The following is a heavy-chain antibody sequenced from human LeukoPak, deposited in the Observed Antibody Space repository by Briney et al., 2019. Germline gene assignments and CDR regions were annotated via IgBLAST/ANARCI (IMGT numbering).Heavy chain of an antibody. Sequence: PGGSLRLSCAASEFTFSNYWMHWVRQAPGKGLVWVSRINSGGSSTNYAESVKGRFTISRDNAKNTLYLQMNRLRAEDTAVYYCAIGAPTYFDYWGQGTPVTVSS. V-gene: IGHV3-74*01. CDR2: INSGGSST. J-gene: IGHJ4*02. CDR3: AIGAPTYFDY. CDR1: EFTFSNYW.